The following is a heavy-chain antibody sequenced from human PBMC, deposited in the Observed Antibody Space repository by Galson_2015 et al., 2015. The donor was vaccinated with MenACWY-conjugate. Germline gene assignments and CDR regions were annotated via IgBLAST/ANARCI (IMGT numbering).Heavy chain of an antibody. Sequence: TLSLTCTVSGSSVSSGSYWGWLRQPPGKGLEWIGSIFQTGTTYYNPSHESRVPISVDTSKNQFSLTLSSVTAADTAFYYCARQGHGPPSWFDPWGQGTLVTVSS. V-gene: IGHV4-38-2*02. CDR2: IFQTGTT. CDR3: ARQGHGPPSWFDP. CDR1: GSSVSSGSY. J-gene: IGHJ5*02.